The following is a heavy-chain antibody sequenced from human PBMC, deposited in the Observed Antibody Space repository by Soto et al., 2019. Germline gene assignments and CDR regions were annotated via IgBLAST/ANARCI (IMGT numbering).Heavy chain of an antibody. Sequence: GGSLRLSCAASGFTFSSYGMHWVRQAPGKGLEWVAVIWYDGSNKYYADSVKGRFTISRDNSKNTLYLQMNSLRAEDTTVYYCAREPPLLVGTIFGVVRGFMDVWGKGTTVTVSS. CDR1: GFTFSSYG. CDR3: AREPPLLVGTIFGVVRGFMDV. CDR2: IWYDGSNK. V-gene: IGHV3-33*01. J-gene: IGHJ6*03. D-gene: IGHD3-3*01.